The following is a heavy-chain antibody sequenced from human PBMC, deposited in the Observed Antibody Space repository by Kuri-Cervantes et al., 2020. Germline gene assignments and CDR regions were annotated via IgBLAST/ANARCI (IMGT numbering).Heavy chain of an antibody. CDR1: GGSISSSNW. CDR3: AQAAAGTLPLYY. CDR2: IYHSGST. V-gene: IGHV4-4*02. J-gene: IGHJ4*02. Sequence: GSLRLSCAVSGGSISSSNWWSRVRQPPGKGVEWIGEIYHSGSTNYNQSLKSRVTISVDTSKNQFSLKLSSVTAADTAVYYCAQAAAGTLPLYYWGQGTLVTVSS. D-gene: IGHD6-13*01.